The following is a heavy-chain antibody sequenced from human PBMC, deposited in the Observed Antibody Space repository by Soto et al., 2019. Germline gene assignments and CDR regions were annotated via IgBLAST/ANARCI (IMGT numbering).Heavy chain of an antibody. D-gene: IGHD2-2*01. CDR3: ARRSYCSTTSCYADY. Sequence: PGESLKISCQGSGYSFSSYWIGWVRQMPGKGLEWMGIIYPGDSDTRYSPSFQGQVTISADKSISTAYLQWSSLKASDTAVYYCARRSYCSTTSCYADYWGQGTLVTVSS. V-gene: IGHV5-51*01. CDR1: GYSFSSYW. J-gene: IGHJ4*02. CDR2: IYPGDSDT.